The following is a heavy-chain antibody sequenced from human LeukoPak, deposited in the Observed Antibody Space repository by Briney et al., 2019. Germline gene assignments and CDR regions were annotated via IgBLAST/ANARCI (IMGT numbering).Heavy chain of an antibody. D-gene: IGHD3/OR15-3a*01. J-gene: IGHJ4*02. CDR2: IKSKGSET. V-gene: IGHV3-7*01. CDR1: GSSVAKYW. CDR3: AREDFGRVD. Sequence: GGSLGFSCAASGSSVAKYWMNWVRQAPGKGLEWVASIKSKGSETDYVDSARGRFTIARDSAKNSLLLQMNSLRAEDTAVYYCAREDFGRVDWGQGTLVTVSS.